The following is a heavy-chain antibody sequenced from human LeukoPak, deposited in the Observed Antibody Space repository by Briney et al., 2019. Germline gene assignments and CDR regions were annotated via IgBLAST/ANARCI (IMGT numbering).Heavy chain of an antibody. CDR2: IHTSGNT. CDR1: GASISSYY. D-gene: IGHD3-22*01. V-gene: IGHV4-4*09. CDR3: ARGHFDSSGSSNPLDS. Sequence: SETLSLTCTVSGASISSYYWSWIRQPPGKGLEWIGYIHTSGNTNSSPSLKSRVTMSVDTSQNEFSLKLRSVAAADTALYYCARGHFDSSGSSNPLDSWGQGTLVTVSS. J-gene: IGHJ4*02.